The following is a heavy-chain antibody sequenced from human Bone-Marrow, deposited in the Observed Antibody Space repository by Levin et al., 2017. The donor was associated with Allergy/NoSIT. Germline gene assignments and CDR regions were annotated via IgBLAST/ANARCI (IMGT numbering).Heavy chain of an antibody. CDR2: IYYSGST. D-gene: IGHD3-10*01. V-gene: IGHV4-31*03. CDR3: ARDGPTGRNDAFDI. J-gene: IGHJ3*02. Sequence: PSETLSLTCTVSGGSISSGGYYWSWIRQHPGKGLEWIGYIYYSGSTYYNPSLKSRVTISVDTSKNQFSLKLSSVTAADTAVYYCARDGPTGRNDAFDIWGQGTMVTVSS. CDR1: GGSISSGGYY.